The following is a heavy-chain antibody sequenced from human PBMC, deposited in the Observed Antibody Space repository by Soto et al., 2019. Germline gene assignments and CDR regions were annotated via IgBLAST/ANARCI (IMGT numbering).Heavy chain of an antibody. V-gene: IGHV3-23*01. Sequence: EVQLLESGGGLVQPGGSLRLSCAASGFTFSGYAMSWVRQAPGKGLEWVSAISGSGGNTYYADSVKGRFTISRDNSKNTLYLQMNSLRAEDTAVYYCANYNYYDASGPSWGQGTLVTVSS. CDR1: GFTFSGYA. CDR2: ISGSGGNT. CDR3: ANYNYYDASGPS. J-gene: IGHJ5*02. D-gene: IGHD3-22*01.